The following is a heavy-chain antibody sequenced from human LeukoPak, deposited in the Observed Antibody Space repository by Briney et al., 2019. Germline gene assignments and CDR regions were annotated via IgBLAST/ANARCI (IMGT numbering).Heavy chain of an antibody. D-gene: IGHD5-12*01. CDR2: IYYSGST. J-gene: IGHJ4*02. V-gene: IGHV4-59*01. CDR3: ATYSGYDSWALDY. Sequence: SETLSLTCTVSGGSISSYYWSWIRQPPGKGLEWIGYIYYSGSTNYNPSLKSRVTISVDTSKIQFSLKLSSVTAADTAVYYCATYSGYDSWALDYWGQGTLVTVSS. CDR1: GGSISSYY.